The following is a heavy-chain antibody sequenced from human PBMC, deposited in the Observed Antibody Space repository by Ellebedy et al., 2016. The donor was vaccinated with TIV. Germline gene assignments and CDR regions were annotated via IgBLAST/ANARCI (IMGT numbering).Heavy chain of an antibody. CDR1: GGTFSSYA. CDR2: ISYDGSNK. Sequence: SXKASGGTFSSYAMHWVRQAPGKGLEWVAVISYDGSNKYYADSVKGRFTISRDNSKNTLYLQMNSLRAEDTAVYYCARDRVHYAHFDYWGQGTLVTVSS. D-gene: IGHD4-17*01. CDR3: ARDRVHYAHFDY. V-gene: IGHV3-30-3*01. J-gene: IGHJ4*02.